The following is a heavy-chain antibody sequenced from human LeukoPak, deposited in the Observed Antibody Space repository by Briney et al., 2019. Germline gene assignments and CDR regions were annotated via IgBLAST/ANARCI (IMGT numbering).Heavy chain of an antibody. CDR3: ARDPSASWQWFDH. J-gene: IGHJ5*02. D-gene: IGHD1-26*01. CDR1: GYTFTTFY. Sequence: ASVKVSCKASGYTFTTFYIHWVRQAPGQGLEWVGVINPNGGGTSYAQRFQGRVTMTRDKSTSTVYMDLSSLRSEDTAVYYCARDPSASWQWFDHWGQGTLVTVSS. CDR2: INPNGGGT. V-gene: IGHV1-46*01.